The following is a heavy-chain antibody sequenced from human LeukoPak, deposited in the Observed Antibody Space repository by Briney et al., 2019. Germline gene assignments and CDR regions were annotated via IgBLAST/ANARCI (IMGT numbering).Heavy chain of an antibody. Sequence: SETLSLTCTVSGGSISSYYWSWIRQPPGKGLEWIGYIYYSGSTNYNPSLKSRVTISVDTSKNQFSLKLSSVTAADTAVYYCARDMGDIVVVPAAEGGWFDPWGQGTLVTVSS. CDR3: ARDMGDIVVVPAAEGGWFDP. CDR2: IYYSGST. V-gene: IGHV4-59*01. CDR1: GGSISSYY. J-gene: IGHJ5*02. D-gene: IGHD2-2*01.